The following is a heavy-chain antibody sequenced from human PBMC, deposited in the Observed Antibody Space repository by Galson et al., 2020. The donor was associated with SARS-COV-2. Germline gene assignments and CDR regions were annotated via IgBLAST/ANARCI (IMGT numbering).Heavy chain of an antibody. CDR1: GGSISSSNYY. CDR3: ARQILTGYYSFYYFDF. D-gene: IGHD3-9*01. CDR2: IYYTESN. J-gene: IGHJ4*02. V-gene: IGHV4-39*01. Sequence: SETLSLTCTVSGGSISSSNYYWGWVRQPPGEGLEWIGSIYYTESNYYNPSLTSRVTMSVDTSRNQFSLKLSSVTAADTAVYYCARQILTGYYSFYYFDFWGAGTLVTVSA.